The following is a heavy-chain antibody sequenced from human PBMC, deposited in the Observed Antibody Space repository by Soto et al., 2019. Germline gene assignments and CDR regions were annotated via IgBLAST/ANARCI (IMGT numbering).Heavy chain of an antibody. CDR3: ASLSTVTRYYYYYGMDV. J-gene: IGHJ6*02. D-gene: IGHD4-17*01. V-gene: IGHV3-48*02. Sequence: PGWSLRLSCAASGFTFSSYSMNWVRQAPGKGLEWVSYISSSSSTIYYADSVKGRFTISRDNAKNSLYLQMNSLRDEDTAVYYCASLSTVTRYYYYYGMDVWGQGTTVTVSS. CDR1: GFTFSSYS. CDR2: ISSSSSTI.